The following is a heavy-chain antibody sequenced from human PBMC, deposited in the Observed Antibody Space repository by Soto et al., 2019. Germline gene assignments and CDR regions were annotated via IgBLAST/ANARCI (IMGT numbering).Heavy chain of an antibody. J-gene: IGHJ4*02. CDR3: ARDDRTAGHGSYAYFDY. D-gene: IGHD6-25*01. Sequence: GASVKVSCKVSGYTLTESSMHWVRQAPGKGLGWMGGFDPEDGETIYAQKFQGRVTMTEDTSTDTAYMELSSLRSEDTAVYYCARDDRTAGHGSYAYFDYWRQGTVVTVSS. V-gene: IGHV1-24*01. CDR2: FDPEDGET. CDR1: GYTLTESS.